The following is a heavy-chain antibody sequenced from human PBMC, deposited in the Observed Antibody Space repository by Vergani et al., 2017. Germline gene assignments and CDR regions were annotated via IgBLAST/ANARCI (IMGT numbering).Heavy chain of an antibody. CDR2: IQFDGSNQ. CDR3: AKHFRGWGIDY. Sequence: QVQLVESGGGVVQRGGSLRLSCATSGFTLSNYDMQWIRQGPGKGLECVAFIQFDGSNQYYADSVKVRFTLSRDVSKNTLYLQMNSLRTDDTATYDCAKHFRGWGIDYWGQGTQVIVSS. V-gene: IGHV3-30*02. D-gene: IGHD3-16*01. CDR1: GFTLSNYD. J-gene: IGHJ4*02.